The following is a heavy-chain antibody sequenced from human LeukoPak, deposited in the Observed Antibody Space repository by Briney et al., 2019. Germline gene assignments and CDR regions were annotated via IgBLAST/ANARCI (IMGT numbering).Heavy chain of an antibody. Sequence: SVKVPCKASGGTFSSYAISLVRQAPGQGLEWMGGIIPIFGTANYAQKFQGRVTITADESTSTAYMELSSLRSEDTAVYYCASPPLDYYYYYMDVWGKGTTVTVSS. CDR2: IIPIFGTA. J-gene: IGHJ6*03. V-gene: IGHV1-69*13. CDR3: ASPPLDYYYYYMDV. CDR1: GGTFSSYA.